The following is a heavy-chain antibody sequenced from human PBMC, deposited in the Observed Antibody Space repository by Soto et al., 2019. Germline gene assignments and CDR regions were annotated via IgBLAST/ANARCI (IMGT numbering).Heavy chain of an antibody. D-gene: IGHD3-3*01. J-gene: IGHJ5*02. CDR3: ASRITVFGLLIPPFDP. Sequence: PSVSLSLTCGVYCGSGNGYYWNWIRQPPGKGHNRIVVTNHTGGTHLNPSLKSRVTRSVDTSKNQFSLRFSSVTAADTAIYYCASRITVFGLLIPPFDPWGHGTQVTVSS. V-gene: IGHV4-34*01. CDR1: CGSGNGYY. CDR2: TNHTGGT.